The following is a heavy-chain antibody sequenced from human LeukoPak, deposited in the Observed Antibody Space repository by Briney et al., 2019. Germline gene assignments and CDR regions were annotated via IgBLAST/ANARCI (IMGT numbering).Heavy chain of an antibody. CDR2: INHSGST. Sequence: SETLSLTCAVYGGSFSGYYWNWLRQPPGEGLEWIGEINHSGSTNYNPSLKSRVTISVDTSKNQFSLKLSSVTAADTAVYYCARGPVQRSGSYYFDYWGQGTLVTVSS. J-gene: IGHJ4*02. V-gene: IGHV4-34*01. CDR1: GGSFSGYY. D-gene: IGHD1-26*01. CDR3: ARGPVQRSGSYYFDY.